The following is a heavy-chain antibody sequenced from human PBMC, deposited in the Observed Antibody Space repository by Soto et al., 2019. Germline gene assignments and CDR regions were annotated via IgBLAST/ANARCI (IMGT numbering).Heavy chain of an antibody. Sequence: ASVKVSCKTSGYTFINYYMHWVRQAPGQGLEWVGKINPNTGSTNYAQKFQDRVSVTRDTSTRTVYMELSSLTSDDTALYYCTLDSSGFDRNYCDYWGQGTLVTVS. D-gene: IGHD6-19*01. J-gene: IGHJ4*02. V-gene: IGHV1-46*01. CDR2: INPNTGST. CDR1: GYTFINYY. CDR3: TLDSSGFDRNYCDY.